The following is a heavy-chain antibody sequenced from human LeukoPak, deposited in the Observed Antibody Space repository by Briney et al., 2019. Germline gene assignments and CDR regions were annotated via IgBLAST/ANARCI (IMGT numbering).Heavy chain of an antibody. V-gene: IGHV1-18*01. CDR2: LSAYNGNT. CDR3: ARGVHRRYYDISAYFSD. D-gene: IGHD3-22*01. CDR1: GYTFTSYG. Sequence: ASVKVSCKTSGYTFTSYGISWVRQAPGQGLEWMGWLSAYNGNTNYAQKLQGRVTMTTDTSTSTAYMELSSLRSEDTAVYYCARGVHRRYYDISAYFSDWGQGTLVTVSS. J-gene: IGHJ4*02.